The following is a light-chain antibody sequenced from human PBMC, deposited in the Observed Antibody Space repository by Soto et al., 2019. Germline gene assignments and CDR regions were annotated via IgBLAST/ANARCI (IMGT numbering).Light chain of an antibody. CDR2: VAS. V-gene: IGKV3-20*01. CDR3: QQYGTSPIA. J-gene: IGKJ5*01. CDR1: QNVGGRF. Sequence: EIVYTQSPGTLSLSPGERATLSCRASQNVGGRFLAWYQQKPGQAPRLLINVASTRATGIPDRFSGSGSGTDFTLTISRLEPEDFAVYYCQQYGTSPIAFGQGTRLEIK.